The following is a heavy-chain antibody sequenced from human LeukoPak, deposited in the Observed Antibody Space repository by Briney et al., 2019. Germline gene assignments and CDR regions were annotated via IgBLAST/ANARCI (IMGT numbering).Heavy chain of an antibody. CDR1: GGSISTYS. CDR3: ARRMAAAGDTWFDY. CDR2: IYSTGTT. Sequence: SETLSLTCTVSGGSISTYSWTWIRQTPGKGLEWLGYIYSTGTTTYNPSLKSQVTLSIDTSKSHFSLNLSSVTTADSAVYFCARRMAAAGDTWFDYWGQGTLVTVSS. D-gene: IGHD6-25*01. V-gene: IGHV4-59*01. J-gene: IGHJ5*01.